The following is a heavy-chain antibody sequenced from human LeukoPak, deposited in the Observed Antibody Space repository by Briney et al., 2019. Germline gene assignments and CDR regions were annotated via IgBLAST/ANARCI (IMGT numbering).Heavy chain of an antibody. J-gene: IGHJ4*02. D-gene: IGHD3/OR15-3a*01. V-gene: IGHV3-23*01. CDR3: ASLVGFRTY. CDR1: GFTFSSYA. CDR2: ISGSGGST. Sequence: GGSLRLSCAASGFTFSSYAISWVRQAPGKRLEWVSAISGSGGSTYYADSVKGRFTISRDNSKNTLYLQMNSLRAEDTAVYYCASLVGFRTYWGQGTLVTVSS.